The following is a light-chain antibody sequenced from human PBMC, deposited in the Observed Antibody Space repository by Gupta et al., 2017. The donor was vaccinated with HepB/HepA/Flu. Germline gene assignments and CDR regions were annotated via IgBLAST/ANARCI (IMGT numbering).Light chain of an antibody. CDR1: KLGDKY. J-gene: IGLJ2*01. CDR2: QDS. V-gene: IGLV3-1*01. Sequence: SSALTQPPSVSVSPGQTASITCSGDKLGDKYACWYPQKPGQYPVLVIYQDSKRPSGIPERFSCSTSGDTATLTIRGTQARDEADYYCQAGDSSTVVFGGGTKLTVL. CDR3: QAGDSSTVV.